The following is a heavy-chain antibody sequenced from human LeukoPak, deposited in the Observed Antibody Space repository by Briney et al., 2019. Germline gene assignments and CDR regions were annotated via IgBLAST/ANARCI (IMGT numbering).Heavy chain of an antibody. D-gene: IGHD5-18*01. V-gene: IGHV3-74*01. J-gene: IGHJ4*02. CDR3: AREVYSYGEFDY. CDR2: INSDGINT. Sequence: GGSLRLSCAASGFTFSNYWMHWVRQAPGKGLVWVSRINSDGINTSYADSVKGRFTTSRDNAKNTLNLQMNSLRAEDTAVYYCAREVYSYGEFDYWGQGTLVTVSS. CDR1: GFTFSNYW.